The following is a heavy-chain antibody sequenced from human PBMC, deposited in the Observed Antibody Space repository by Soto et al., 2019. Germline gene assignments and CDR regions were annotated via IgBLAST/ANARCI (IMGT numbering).Heavy chain of an antibody. J-gene: IGHJ4*02. CDR3: AREPTYYDSSGYPLDC. D-gene: IGHD3-22*01. V-gene: IGHV3-30-3*01. Sequence: QVQLVESGGGVVQPGRSLRLSCAASGFTFSSYAMHWVRQAPGKGLEWVAVISYDGSNKYYADSVKGRFTISRDNSKNKLYLQMNSLRAEDTAVYYCAREPTYYDSSGYPLDCWGQGTLVTVSS. CDR1: GFTFSSYA. CDR2: ISYDGSNK.